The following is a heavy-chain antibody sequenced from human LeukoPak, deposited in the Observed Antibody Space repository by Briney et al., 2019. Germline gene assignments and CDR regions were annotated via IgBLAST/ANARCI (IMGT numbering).Heavy chain of an antibody. CDR3: ASHSSSTVTKNSDWFDP. CDR2: IYHSGST. Sequence: SETLSLTCTVSGGSISSYYWSWIRQPAGKGLEWIGYIYHSGSTYYNPSLKSRVTISVDRSKNQFSLKLSSVTAADTAVYYCASHSSSTVTKNSDWFDPWGQGTLVTVSS. V-gene: IGHV4-59*06. CDR1: GGSISSYY. D-gene: IGHD4-17*01. J-gene: IGHJ5*02.